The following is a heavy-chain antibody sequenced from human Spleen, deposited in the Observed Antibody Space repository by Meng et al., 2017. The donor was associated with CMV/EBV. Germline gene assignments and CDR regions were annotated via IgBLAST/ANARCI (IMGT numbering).Heavy chain of an antibody. J-gene: IGHJ4*02. V-gene: IGHV4-39*07. CDR1: GGSISSSSYY. D-gene: IGHD6-6*01. CDR3: AREYPGSSALDY. Sequence: GSLRLSCTVSGGSISSSSYYWGWIRQPPGKGLEWIGSIYYSGSTYYNPSLKSRVTISVDTSKNQFSLKLSSVTAADTAVYYCAREYPGSSALDYWGQGTLVTVSS. CDR2: IYYSGST.